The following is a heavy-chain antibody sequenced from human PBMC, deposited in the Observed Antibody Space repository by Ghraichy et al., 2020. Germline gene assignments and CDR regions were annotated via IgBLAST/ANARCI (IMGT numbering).Heavy chain of an antibody. CDR3: AKDHGGISLYYYYGMDV. CDR1: GFTFSSYA. D-gene: IGHD4-23*01. V-gene: IGHV3-23*01. Sequence: LSLTCAASGFTFSSYAKSWVRQAPGKGLEWVSAISGSGGSTYYADSVKGRFTISRDNSKNTLYLQMNSLRAEDTAVYYCAKDHGGISLYYYYGMDVWGQGTTVTVSS. CDR2: ISGSGGST. J-gene: IGHJ6*02.